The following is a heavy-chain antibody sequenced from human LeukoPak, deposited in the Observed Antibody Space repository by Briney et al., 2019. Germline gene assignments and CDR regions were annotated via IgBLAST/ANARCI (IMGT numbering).Heavy chain of an antibody. CDR2: INPNSGGT. D-gene: IGHD2-2*01. V-gene: IGHV1-2*02. CDR3: ARVVPAAYIQDYYYMDV. Sequence: PRASVKVSCKASGYTFTDYYMHWVRQAPGQGLEWMGWINPNSGGTNYAQKFQGRVTMTKDTSISTAYMELSRLRSDDTAVYYCARVVPAAYIQDYYYMDVWGKGTTVTVSS. J-gene: IGHJ6*03. CDR1: GYTFTDYY.